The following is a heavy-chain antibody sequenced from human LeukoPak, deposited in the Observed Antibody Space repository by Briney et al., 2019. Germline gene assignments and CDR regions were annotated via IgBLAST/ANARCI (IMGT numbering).Heavy chain of an antibody. CDR1: GYSITSGYY. CDR2: IYYSGSS. Sequence: SETLSLTCTVSGYSITSGYYWAWIRQSPGKGLEWIGYIYYSGSSKYNPSLKSRVTISVDTSKNQFSLKLSSVTAADTAVYYCARLYDSSGYTNWLDPWGQGTLVTVSS. D-gene: IGHD3-22*01. J-gene: IGHJ5*02. V-gene: IGHV4-61*01. CDR3: ARLYDSSGYTNWLDP.